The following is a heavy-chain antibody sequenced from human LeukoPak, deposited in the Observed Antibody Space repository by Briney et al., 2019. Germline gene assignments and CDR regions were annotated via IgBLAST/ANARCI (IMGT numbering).Heavy chain of an antibody. J-gene: IGHJ5*02. Sequence: RASVTVSCKASGYTFTSYGISWVRQAPGQGLEWMGWISAYNGHTNYAQKLQDRVTMTTDTSTSTAYMELRSLRSDDTAVYFCARDPFSVGATGLRFDPWGQGTLVTVSS. CDR3: ARDPFSVGATGLRFDP. CDR2: ISAYNGHT. CDR1: GYTFTSYG. V-gene: IGHV1-18*01. D-gene: IGHD1-26*01.